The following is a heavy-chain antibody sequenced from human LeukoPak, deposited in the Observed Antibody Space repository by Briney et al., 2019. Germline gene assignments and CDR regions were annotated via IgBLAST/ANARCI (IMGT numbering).Heavy chain of an antibody. J-gene: IGHJ2*01. V-gene: IGHV3-23*01. CDR2: IHGGGDVA. CDR1: GFTFTNYA. Sequence: GGSLRLSCAASGFTFTNYAMNWVRQAPEKGLEWVSTIHGGGDVAYYADSVKGRFTISRDNSRNTLYLQMNSLRAEDTAVYYCAKALSSSFYYFDLGGRGTLVTVSS. CDR3: AKALSSSFYYFDL. D-gene: IGHD3-16*02.